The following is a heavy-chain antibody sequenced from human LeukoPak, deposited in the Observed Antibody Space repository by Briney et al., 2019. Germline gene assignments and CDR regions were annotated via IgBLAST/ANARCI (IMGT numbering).Heavy chain of an antibody. D-gene: IGHD3-22*01. CDR2: ISYDGSNK. CDR1: GFTFSSYA. Sequence: PGGSLRLSCAASGFTFSSYAMHWVRQAPGKGLEWMAVISYDGSNKYYADSVKGRFTISRDNSKNTLYLQMNSLRAEDTAVYYCARDDDRPDNGLDYWGQGTLVTVSS. CDR3: ARDDDRPDNGLDY. V-gene: IGHV3-30-3*01. J-gene: IGHJ4*02.